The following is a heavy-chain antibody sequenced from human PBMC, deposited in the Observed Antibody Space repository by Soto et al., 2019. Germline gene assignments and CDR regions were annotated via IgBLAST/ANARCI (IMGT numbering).Heavy chain of an antibody. V-gene: IGHV3-64*01. D-gene: IGHD5-12*01. CDR1: GFTFSSYA. J-gene: IGHJ4*02. Sequence: EVQLVESGGGLVQPGGSLRLTCAASGFTFSSYALHWVRQAPGKGLEYVSAISSNGGSTYYANSVKGRFTISRDNSKNTLYLQMGSLRSDDMAVYYCARDRDVAMATILDYWGQGTLVTVSS. CDR3: ARDRDVAMATILDY. CDR2: ISSNGGST.